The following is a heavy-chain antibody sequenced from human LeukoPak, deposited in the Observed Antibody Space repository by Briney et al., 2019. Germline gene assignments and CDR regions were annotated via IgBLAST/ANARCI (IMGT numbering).Heavy chain of an antibody. CDR1: GFTFSSYG. D-gene: IGHD6-19*01. Sequence: GRSLRLSCAASGFTFSSYGMHWVRQAPGKGLEWVAVIWYDGSNKYYADSVKGRFTISRDNSKNTLYLQMNGLRAEDTAVYYCARAERQWLATDYWGQGTLVTVSS. J-gene: IGHJ4*02. CDR3: ARAERQWLATDY. V-gene: IGHV3-33*01. CDR2: IWYDGSNK.